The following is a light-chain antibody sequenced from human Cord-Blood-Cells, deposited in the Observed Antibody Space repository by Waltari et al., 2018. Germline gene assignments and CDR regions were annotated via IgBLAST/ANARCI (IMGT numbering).Light chain of an antibody. Sequence: QSALTQPASVSGSPGQSITLSCTGTSSDVGGYNYVSWYQQHPGKAPKLMIYDVSNRPSGVSNRSSGSKSGNTASLTISGLQAEDEADYYCSSYTSSSTWVFGGGTKLTVL. CDR2: DVS. CDR3: SSYTSSSTWV. J-gene: IGLJ3*02. CDR1: SSDVGGYNY. V-gene: IGLV2-14*01.